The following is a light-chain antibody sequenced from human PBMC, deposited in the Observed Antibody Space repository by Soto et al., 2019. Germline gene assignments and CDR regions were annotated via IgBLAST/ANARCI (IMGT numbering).Light chain of an antibody. J-gene: IGKJ4*01. V-gene: IGKV1-9*01. CDR1: QAISSH. CDR2: VAS. Sequence: IQLTQSPSSLSASVGDRVTITCRASQAISSHLAWYQQKPGKAPKLLVYVASTLQSEVPSRFSGSGSGTDFSLSTNSLQPEDFATYYCQQLNSYRLTFGGGTKVDIK. CDR3: QQLNSYRLT.